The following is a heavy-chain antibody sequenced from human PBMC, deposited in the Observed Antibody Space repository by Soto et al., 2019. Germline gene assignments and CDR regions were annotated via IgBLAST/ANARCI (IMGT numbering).Heavy chain of an antibody. J-gene: IGHJ4*02. CDR1: GFPFYVYG. CDR3: TRSDYGDAPGY. Sequence: GGSLRLSCATSGFPFYVYGMTWVRQAPGKGLEWVSSITSNGNFLYYADAVRGRFTISRDNPKASLSLEMNNLRAEDTAVYYCTRSDYGDAPGYWGQGALVTVSS. V-gene: IGHV3-21*01. D-gene: IGHD4-17*01. CDR2: ITSNGNFL.